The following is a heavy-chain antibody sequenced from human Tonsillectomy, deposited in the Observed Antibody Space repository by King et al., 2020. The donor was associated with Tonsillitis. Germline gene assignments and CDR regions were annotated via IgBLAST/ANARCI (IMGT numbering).Heavy chain of an antibody. CDR1: GFTFKNYA. CDR3: ARGLRGVEHGSETYYRGDDAFDI. Sequence: VQLVESGGGLVQPGGSLRLSCEASGFTFKNYAINWVRQAPGKGLQWVAVISGDGGRTYYADSVRGRFTISRDNSKNTVSLQMTSLSADDTASYYCARGLRGVEHGSETYYRGDDAFDIWGQGTLVTVSS. D-gene: IGHD3-10*01. J-gene: IGHJ3*02. CDR2: ISGDGGRT. V-gene: IGHV3-23*04.